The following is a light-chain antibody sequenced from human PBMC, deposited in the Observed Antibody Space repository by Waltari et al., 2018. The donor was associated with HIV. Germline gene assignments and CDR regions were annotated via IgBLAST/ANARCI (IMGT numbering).Light chain of an antibody. CDR3: QQYYRTPPA. CDR1: QSILSNSNKKNY. CDR2: CAS. V-gene: IGKV4-1*01. J-gene: IGKJ1*01. Sequence: DVVMTQSPDALVGSLGERVTINCKSSQSILSNSNKKNYLAWYQQRPGKPPKLLVYCASTRESGVPARFSGSGSGTDFTLTITNLQAEDAAIYYCQQYYRTPPAFGQGTKVEI.